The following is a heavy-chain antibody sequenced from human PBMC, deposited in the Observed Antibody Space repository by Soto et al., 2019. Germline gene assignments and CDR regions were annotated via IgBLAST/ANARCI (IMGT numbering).Heavy chain of an antibody. CDR2: INPNSGGT. Sequence: ASVKVSCKASGYTFTGYYMHWVRQAPGQGLEWMGWINPNSGGTNYAQKFQGWVTMTRDTSISTAYMELSRLRSDDTAVYYCARSYYYDSSLDPWGQGTLVTVSS. CDR1: GYTFTGYY. D-gene: IGHD3-22*01. V-gene: IGHV1-2*04. J-gene: IGHJ5*02. CDR3: ARSYYYDSSLDP.